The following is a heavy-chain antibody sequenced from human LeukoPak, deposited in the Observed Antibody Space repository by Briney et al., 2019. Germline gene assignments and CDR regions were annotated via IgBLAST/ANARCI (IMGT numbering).Heavy chain of an antibody. V-gene: IGHV3-23*01. J-gene: IGHJ6*04. D-gene: IGHD3-10*01. CDR3: SAGRTGDNYYGSGIALDV. CDR1: GFTFSSYA. CDR2: ISGSGGST. Sequence: PGGSLRLSCAASGFTFSSYAMSWVRQAPGKGLEWASAISGSGGSTYYADSVKGRFTISRDNSKNTLYLQMNSLRAEDTAVYYCSAGRTGDNYYGSGIALDVWGKGTTVTISS.